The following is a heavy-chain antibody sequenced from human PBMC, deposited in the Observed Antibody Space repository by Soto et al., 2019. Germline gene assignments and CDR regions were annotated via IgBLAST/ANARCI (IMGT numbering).Heavy chain of an antibody. V-gene: IGHV5-10-1*01. D-gene: IGHD6-13*01. CDR2: IDPSDSYT. CDR1: GYSFTSYW. Sequence: GESLKISCEGSGYSFTSYWIYCVRQMPGKGLEWMGRIDPSDSYTNYSPSFQGHVTISADKSISTAYLQWSSLKASDTAMYYCARRHSSSSAFDPWGQGTLVTVSS. CDR3: ARRHSSSSAFDP. J-gene: IGHJ5*02.